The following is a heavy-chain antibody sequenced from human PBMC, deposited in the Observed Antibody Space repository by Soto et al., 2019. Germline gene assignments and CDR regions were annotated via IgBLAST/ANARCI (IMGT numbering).Heavy chain of an antibody. J-gene: IGHJ4*02. V-gene: IGHV1-2*04. CDR2: INPNSGGT. D-gene: IGHD2-15*01. CDR3: ASGYCSGGSCDGFDY. CDR1: GYTFTGYY. Sequence: ASVKVSCKASGYTFTGYYMHWVRQAPGQGLEWMGWINPNSGGTNYAQKFQGWVTMTRDTSISTAYMELSRLRSDDTAEYYCASGYCSGGSCDGFDYWGQGTLVTVS.